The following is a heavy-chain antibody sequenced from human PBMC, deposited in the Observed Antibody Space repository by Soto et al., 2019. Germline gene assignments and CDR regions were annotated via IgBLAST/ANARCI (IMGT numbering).Heavy chain of an antibody. CDR2: IIPIFGTA. V-gene: IGHV1-69*13. CDR3: ARGGYCTNGVCYKTGAIDY. CDR1: GGTFSSYA. J-gene: IGHJ4*02. D-gene: IGHD2-8*01. Sequence: GASVKVSCKASGGTFSSYAISWVRQAPGQGLEWMGGIIPIFGTANYAQKFQGRVTITADESTSTAYMELSSLRSEDTAVYYCARGGYCTNGVCYKTGAIDYWGQGTLVTVSS.